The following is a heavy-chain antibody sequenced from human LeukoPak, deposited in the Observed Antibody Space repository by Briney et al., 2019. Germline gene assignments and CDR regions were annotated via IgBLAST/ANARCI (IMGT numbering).Heavy chain of an antibody. D-gene: IGHD5-18*01. J-gene: IGHJ4*02. CDR2: ISSSGSYI. CDR1: GFTFSSYW. Sequence: GGSLRLSCAASGFTFSSYWMSWVRQAPGKGLEWVSSISSSGSYIYYADSVKGRFTISRDNAKNSLYLQMNSLRAEDMALYYCAKDGTAMVTDYFDYWGQGTLVTVSS. V-gene: IGHV3-21*04. CDR3: AKDGTAMVTDYFDY.